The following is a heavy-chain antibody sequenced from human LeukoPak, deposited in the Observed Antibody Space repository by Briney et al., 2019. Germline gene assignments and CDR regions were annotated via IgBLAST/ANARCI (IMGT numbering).Heavy chain of an antibody. CDR1: GFTFSSYA. CDR2: ISGSGGST. J-gene: IGHJ4*02. D-gene: IGHD1-1*01. CDR3: VSGTLGTTGFNY. Sequence: PGGSLRLSCAASGFTFSSYAMSWVRQAPGKGLEWVSAISGSGGSTYYADSMKGRFTISRDNAKNSLNLQMSSLRAEDTAIYYCVSGTLGTTGFNYWAQGTLVTVSS. V-gene: IGHV3-23*01.